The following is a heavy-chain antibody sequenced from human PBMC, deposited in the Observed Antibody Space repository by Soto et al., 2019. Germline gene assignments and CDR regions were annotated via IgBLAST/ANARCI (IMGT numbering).Heavy chain of an antibody. D-gene: IGHD2-2*03. CDR3: ARVGEVSQLDIVVVPAATHGYYYYGMDV. J-gene: IGHJ6*02. Sequence: PSETLSLTCTVSGGSFKSGSYSWSWIRQPPGKGLEWIGYVYHIGRTSYNPSLKSRVSISMDTSKNQFSLNLDSVTAADTAVYYCARVGEVSQLDIVVVPAATHGYYYYGMDVWGQGTTVTVSS. CDR2: VYHIGRT. CDR1: GGSFKSGSYS. V-gene: IGHV4-61*01.